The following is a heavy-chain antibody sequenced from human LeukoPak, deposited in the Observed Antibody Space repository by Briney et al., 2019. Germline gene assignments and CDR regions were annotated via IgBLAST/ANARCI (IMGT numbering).Heavy chain of an antibody. J-gene: IGHJ4*02. CDR2: IYSSGST. CDR3: ARTMAVSHFDY. D-gene: IGHD5-24*01. CDR1: GGSISSDY. V-gene: IGHV4-59*08. Sequence: PSETLSLTCTVSGGSISSDYWSWIRQPPGKGLEWIAYIYSSGSTNYNPSLKSRVTITVDTSKNQFSLILSSVTAADTAVYYCARTMAVSHFDYWGQGILVTVSS.